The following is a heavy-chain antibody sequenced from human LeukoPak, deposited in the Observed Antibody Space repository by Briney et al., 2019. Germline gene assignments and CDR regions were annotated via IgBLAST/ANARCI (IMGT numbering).Heavy chain of an antibody. J-gene: IGHJ5*02. Sequence: PGGSLRLSCAAPGFTVSSNYMSGVRQAPGKGLPWVSMIYSGGSTYYADFVKSRFTISRDNSRNTLSLQMNSLRAEDTAVYYCARTYSSSLNWFDPWGQGTLVTVSS. CDR2: IYSGGST. CDR3: ARTYSSSLNWFDP. D-gene: IGHD6-6*01. CDR1: GFTVSSNY. V-gene: IGHV3-53*01.